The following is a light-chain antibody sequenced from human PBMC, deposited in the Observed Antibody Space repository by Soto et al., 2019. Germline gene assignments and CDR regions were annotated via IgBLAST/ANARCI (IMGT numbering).Light chain of an antibody. Sequence: QSALTQPPSASGSPGQSVTFSCTGTSSDVGGYNFVSWYQQHPGKAPKLIIYEVTKRPSGVPDRFSGSKSGNTASLTVSGLQAEDEADYYCSSYSGTNNYVFGTGTKVTVL. CDR3: SSYSGTNNYV. CDR1: SSDVGGYNF. CDR2: EVT. V-gene: IGLV2-8*01. J-gene: IGLJ1*01.